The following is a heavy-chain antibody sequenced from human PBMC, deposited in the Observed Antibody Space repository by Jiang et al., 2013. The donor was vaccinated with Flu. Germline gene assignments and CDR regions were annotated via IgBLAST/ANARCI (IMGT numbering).Heavy chain of an antibody. D-gene: IGHD5-18*01. CDR2: IDPSDSYT. V-gene: IGHV5-10-1*03. CDR3: ARSGYTPIPGSDP. J-gene: IGHJ5*02. Sequence: VQLVESRAEVKKPGESLRISCKGFGYSFNTYWINWVRQMPGKGLEWMGKIDPSDSYTNYSPSFQGHVTFSFDKSISTAYLQWSSLKASDTAIYYCARSGYTPIPGSDPWGQGTLVHRLL. CDR1: GYSFNTYW.